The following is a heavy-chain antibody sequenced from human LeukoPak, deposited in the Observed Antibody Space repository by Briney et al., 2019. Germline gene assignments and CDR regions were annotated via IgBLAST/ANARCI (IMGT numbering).Heavy chain of an antibody. J-gene: IGHJ4*02. CDR1: GFTFSAFW. Sequence: GGSLRLSCEGSGFTFSAFWMSWVRQSPGTGLQWVADIKEDGSKRYYVDFVKGRFTISRDNVKNSLYLQMNSLRADDAAMYYCARDSRALPSWGQGTLVTVSS. V-gene: IGHV3-7*01. CDR2: IKEDGSKR. CDR3: ARDSRALPS.